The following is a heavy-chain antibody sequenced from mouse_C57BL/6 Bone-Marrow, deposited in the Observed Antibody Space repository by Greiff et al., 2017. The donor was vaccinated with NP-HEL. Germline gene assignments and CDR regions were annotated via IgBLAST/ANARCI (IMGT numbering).Heavy chain of an antibody. CDR2: IRLKSDNYAT. V-gene: IGHV6-3*01. CDR1: GFTFSNYW. D-gene: IGHD1-1*02. J-gene: IGHJ1*03. Sequence: EVKLVESGGGLVQPGGSMKLSCVASGFTFSNYWMNWVRQSPEKGLEWVAQIRLKSDNYATHYAESVKGRFTISRADSNSCVYLQINNLRDEDTGIYYGTCNWCHWYFDVWGTGTTVTVSS. CDR3: TCNWCHWYFDV.